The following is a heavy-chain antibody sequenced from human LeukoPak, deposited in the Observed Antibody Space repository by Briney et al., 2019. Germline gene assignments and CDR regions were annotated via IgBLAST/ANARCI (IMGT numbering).Heavy chain of an antibody. V-gene: IGHV1-2*02. CDR1: GYTFTGHH. Sequence: GASVTVSCKASGYTFTGHHLHWVRQAPGQGLEWIGWINLDSGGTRYAQKFQGRVTMTRDTSITTAYMELSRLGSDDTAGDSCARHTSTYLDHWGQGALVTVSS. D-gene: IGHD2-2*01. CDR2: INLDSGGT. J-gene: IGHJ4*02. CDR3: ARHTSTYLDH.